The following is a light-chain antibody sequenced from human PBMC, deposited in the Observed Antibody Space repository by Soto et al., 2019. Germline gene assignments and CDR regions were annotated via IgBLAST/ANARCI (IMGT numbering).Light chain of an antibody. CDR1: QGISNY. Sequence: DIQMTQSPSSLSASVVDRVTITCLASQGISNYLSSYQRKPRKVPDLLISSASTLRAGATPRLCGSGCGRDLSPTISSLQEEDVVTYYCQKYNIAPSWTFGQGTKVDIK. J-gene: IGKJ1*01. CDR2: SAS. V-gene: IGKV1-27*01. CDR3: QKYNIAPSWT.